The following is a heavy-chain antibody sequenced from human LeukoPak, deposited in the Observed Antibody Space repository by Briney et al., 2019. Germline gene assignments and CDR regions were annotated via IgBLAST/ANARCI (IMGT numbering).Heavy chain of an antibody. CDR3: ARGLAVAGPRPDY. Sequence: ASVKVSCKASGYTFTGYYMHWVRQAPGQGLEWMGWINPNSGGTNYAQKFQGRVTMTRDTSISTAYMELSRLRSDDTAVYYCARGLAVAGPRPDYWGQGTLVTVSS. CDR1: GYTFTGYY. J-gene: IGHJ4*02. CDR2: INPNSGGT. V-gene: IGHV1-2*02. D-gene: IGHD6-19*01.